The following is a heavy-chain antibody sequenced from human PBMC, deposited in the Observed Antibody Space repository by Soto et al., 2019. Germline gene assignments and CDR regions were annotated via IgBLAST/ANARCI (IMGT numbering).Heavy chain of an antibody. CDR3: ARLRELLWFGELSKNYYYYMDV. V-gene: IGHV2-26*01. D-gene: IGHD3-10*01. CDR2: IFSNDEK. J-gene: IGHJ6*03. Sequence: QVTLKESGPVLVKPTETLTLTCTVSGFSLSNARMGVSWIRQPPGKALEWLAHIFSNDEKSYSTSLKSRLTISKDTSKSQVVLTMTNMDPVDTATYYCARLRELLWFGELSKNYYYYMDVWGKGTTVTVSS. CDR1: GFSLSNARMG.